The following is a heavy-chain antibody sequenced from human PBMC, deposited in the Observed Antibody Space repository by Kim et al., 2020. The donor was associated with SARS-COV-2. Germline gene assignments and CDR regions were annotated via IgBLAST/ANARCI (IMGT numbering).Heavy chain of an antibody. D-gene: IGHD4-17*01. CDR3: ARGLLVPWDYGDYNCWFDP. V-gene: IGHV5-51*01. CDR2: IYPGDSDT. Sequence: GESLKISCKGSGYSFTSYWIGWVRQMPGKGLEWMGIIYPGDSDTRYSPSFQGQVTISADKSISTAYLQWSSLKASDTAMYYCARGLLVPWDYGDYNCWFDPWGQGTLVTVSS. J-gene: IGHJ5*02. CDR1: GYSFTSYW.